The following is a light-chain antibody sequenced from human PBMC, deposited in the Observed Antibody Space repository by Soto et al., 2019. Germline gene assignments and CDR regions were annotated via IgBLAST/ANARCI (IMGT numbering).Light chain of an antibody. CDR3: QQYGSSPMYT. CDR2: GAA. J-gene: IGKJ2*01. CDR1: QSVSSSY. Sequence: EIVLTQSPGTLSLSPGERATLSCRASQSVSSSYLAWYQQKPGQAPRLLIHGAAARATGIPDRFSGSGSGTDFTLTIIRLEPEYFAVYFCQQYGSSPMYTFGQGTKLEIK. V-gene: IGKV3-20*01.